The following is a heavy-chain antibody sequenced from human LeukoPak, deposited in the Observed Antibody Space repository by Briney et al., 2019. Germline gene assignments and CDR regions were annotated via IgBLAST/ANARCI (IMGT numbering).Heavy chain of an antibody. CDR3: AKGSIGYSHGYTDY. CDR2: INSDGSST. D-gene: IGHD5-18*01. Sequence: GGSLRLSCAASGFTFSSYWMHWVRQVPGKGLVWVSRINSDGSSTSYADSVKGRFTISRDNAKNTLYVQMNSLRAEDTAVYYCAKGSIGYSHGYTDYWGQGTLVTVSS. J-gene: IGHJ4*02. V-gene: IGHV3-74*01. CDR1: GFTFSSYW.